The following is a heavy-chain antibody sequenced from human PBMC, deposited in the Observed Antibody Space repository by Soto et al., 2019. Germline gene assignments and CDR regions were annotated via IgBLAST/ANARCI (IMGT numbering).Heavy chain of an antibody. D-gene: IGHD6-19*01. Sequence: EVHLVESGGGLVQPGGSLRLSCAASGFRFSMYSINWIRQAPGKGLEWSAYITGDSNTIKYADSVKGRFTISRDNAKNSVYLQMNSLRDEDTAVYYCARSVEGHFDYWGQGTVVTVSS. V-gene: IGHV3-48*02. CDR3: ARSVEGHFDY. CDR1: GFRFSMYS. J-gene: IGHJ4*02. CDR2: ITGDSNTI.